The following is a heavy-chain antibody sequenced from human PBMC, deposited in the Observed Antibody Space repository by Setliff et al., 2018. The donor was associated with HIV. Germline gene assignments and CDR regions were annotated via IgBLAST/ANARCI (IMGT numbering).Heavy chain of an antibody. CDR2: ILNGETT. CDR1: GDSINSGHYY. V-gene: IGHV4-39*01. J-gene: IGHJ4*02. Sequence: SETLSLTCTVSGDSINSGHYYWGWIRQPPGKGLEWIGNILNGETTFYNPSLKNRVTISVDTSKNQFSLRLASVTAADTAVYYCASHIAVGPLGYFDYWGQGTPVTVSS. D-gene: IGHD6-19*01. CDR3: ASHIAVGPLGYFDY.